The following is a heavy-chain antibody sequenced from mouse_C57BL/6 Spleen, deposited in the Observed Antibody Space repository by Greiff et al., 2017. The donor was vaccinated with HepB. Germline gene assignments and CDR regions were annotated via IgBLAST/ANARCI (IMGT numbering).Heavy chain of an antibody. V-gene: IGHV1-4*01. J-gene: IGHJ2*01. CDR2: INPSSGYT. D-gene: IGHD1-1*01. CDR1: GYTFTSYT. CDR3: ARRRYYGSSSYYFDY. Sequence: VKVVESGAELARPGASVKMSCKASGYTFTSYTMHWVKQRPGQGLEWIGYINPSSGYTKYNQKFKDKATLTADKSSSTAYMQLSSLTSEDSAVYYCARRRYYGSSSYYFDYWGQGTTLTVSS.